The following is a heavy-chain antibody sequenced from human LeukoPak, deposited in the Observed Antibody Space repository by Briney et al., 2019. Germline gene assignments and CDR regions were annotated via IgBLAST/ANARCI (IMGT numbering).Heavy chain of an antibody. CDR2: ITTISHYI. CDR3: ARSGGPGTYHQLRYNWFDP. D-gene: IGHD3-10*01. Sequence: GGSLRLSCAASGFTLSDYHMNWVRQAPGKGLEWLSSITTISHYIYYAGAVRGRFTISRDNAKNSLYLEMNSLRGEDTAVYYCARSGGPGTYHQLRYNWFDPWGQGTLVTVAS. J-gene: IGHJ5*02. V-gene: IGHV3-21*01. CDR1: GFTLSDYH.